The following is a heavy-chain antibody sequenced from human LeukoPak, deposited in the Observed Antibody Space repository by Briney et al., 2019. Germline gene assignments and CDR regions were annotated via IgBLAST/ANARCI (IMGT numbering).Heavy chain of an antibody. Sequence: PSETLSLTCTVSGGSISSSSYYWGWIRQPPGKGLEWIGSIYYSGSTYYNPSLKSRVTISVDTSKNQFSLKLSSVTAADTAVYYCASPSRVYSYGSWSVYFDYWGQGTLVTVSS. D-gene: IGHD5-18*01. V-gene: IGHV4-39*01. CDR2: IYYSGST. CDR1: GGSISSSSYY. J-gene: IGHJ4*02. CDR3: ASPSRVYSYGSWSVYFDY.